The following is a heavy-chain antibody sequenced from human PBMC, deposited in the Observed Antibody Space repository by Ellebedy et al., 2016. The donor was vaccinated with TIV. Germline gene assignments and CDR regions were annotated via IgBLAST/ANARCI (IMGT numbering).Heavy chain of an antibody. CDR2: ISYDGSNK. J-gene: IGHJ6*02. CDR3: ARDRVVEIYYYYGMDV. D-gene: IGHD2-15*01. Sequence: GESLKISCAASGFTFSSYAMHWVRQAPGKGLAWVAVISYDGSNKYYADSVKGRFTISRDNSKNTLYLQMNSLRAEDTAVYYCARDRVVEIYYYYGMDVWGQGTTVTVSS. CDR1: GFTFSSYA. V-gene: IGHV3-30-3*01.